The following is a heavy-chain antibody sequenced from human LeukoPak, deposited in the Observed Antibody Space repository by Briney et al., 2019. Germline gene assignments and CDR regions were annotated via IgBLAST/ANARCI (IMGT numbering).Heavy chain of an antibody. V-gene: IGHV4-38-2*02. D-gene: IGHD6-13*01. CDR1: GYSISSGYY. CDR3: ARGSQQLVTGGSSFWRY. Sequence: SETLSLTCTVSGYSISSGYYWGWIRQPPGKGLEWIGSIYHSGSTYYNPSLKSRVTISVDTSKNQFSLKLSSVTAADTAVYYCARGSQQLVTGGSSFWRYWGQGTLVTVSS. J-gene: IGHJ4*02. CDR2: IYHSGST.